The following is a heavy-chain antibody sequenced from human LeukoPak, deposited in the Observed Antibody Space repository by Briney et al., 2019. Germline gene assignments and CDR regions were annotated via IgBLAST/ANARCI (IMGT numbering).Heavy chain of an antibody. CDR3: AKSASSNWDWFDP. D-gene: IGHD1-1*01. CDR2: IGGSGVTT. J-gene: IGHJ5*02. CDR1: GFTFSSYA. V-gene: IGHV3-23*01. Sequence: GGSLRLSCAASGFTFSSYAMSWVRQAPGKGLEWVSLIGGSGVTTHYGDSVKGRFTISRDNSKNTMYLQMNSLRAEDTAVYYCAKSASSNWDWFDPWGQGTLVTVSS.